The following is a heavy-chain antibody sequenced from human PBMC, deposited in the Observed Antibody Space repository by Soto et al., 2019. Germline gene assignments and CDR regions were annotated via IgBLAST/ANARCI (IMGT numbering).Heavy chain of an antibody. CDR3: AKILWFGANGGGMDV. CDR1: GFTFSSYG. D-gene: IGHD3-10*01. CDR2: ISYDGSNK. Sequence: QVQLVESGGGVVQPGRSLRLSCAASGFTFSSYGMHWVRQAPGKGLEWVAVISYDGSNKYYADSVKGRFTISRDNSKNTLYLQMNSLGAEDTAVYYCAKILWFGANGGGMDVWGQGTTVTVSS. V-gene: IGHV3-30*18. J-gene: IGHJ6*02.